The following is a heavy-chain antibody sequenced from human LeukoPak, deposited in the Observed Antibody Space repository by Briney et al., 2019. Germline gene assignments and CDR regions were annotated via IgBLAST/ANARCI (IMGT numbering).Heavy chain of an antibody. Sequence: GESLKISCQGSGYTFSSNWIGWVRQMPGKGLEWIASIYPDDADTIYSPSFQGQVTISADKSISTAYLLWSSLKASDTAMYYCARPSGGIYDSSGYYRYYFDYWGQGTLVTVSS. CDR3: ARPSGGIYDSSGYYRYYFDY. J-gene: IGHJ4*02. CDR1: GYTFSSNW. D-gene: IGHD3-22*01. V-gene: IGHV5-51*01. CDR2: IYPDDADT.